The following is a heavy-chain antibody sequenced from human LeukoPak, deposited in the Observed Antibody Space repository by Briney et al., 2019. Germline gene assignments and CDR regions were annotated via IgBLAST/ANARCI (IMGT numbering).Heavy chain of an antibody. Sequence: PSETLSLTCSDSGGSIIGHYWTWVRRPPGEGLEWIGQIHYSGKADYNPALRSRITISVDTSKNQMSLKVSSVTAADTAVYYCARFGVDYDMDVWGQGTTVTVS. V-gene: IGHV4-59*11. D-gene: IGHD3-16*01. J-gene: IGHJ6*02. CDR1: GGSIIGHY. CDR2: IHYSGKA. CDR3: ARFGVDYDMDV.